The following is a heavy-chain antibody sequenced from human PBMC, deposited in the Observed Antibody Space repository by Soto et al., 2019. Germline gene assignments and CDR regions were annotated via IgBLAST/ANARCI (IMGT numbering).Heavy chain of an antibody. CDR1: GFTFSSYS. J-gene: IGHJ5*02. CDR2: ISSSSSYI. Sequence: GGSLRLSCAASGFTFSSYSMNWVRQAPGKGLEWVSSISSSSSYIYYADSVKGRFTISRDNAKNSLYLQMNSLRAEDTAVYYCARELASVHPNNSFDPWGQGTLVTVSS. D-gene: IGHD1-1*01. CDR3: ARELASVHPNNSFDP. V-gene: IGHV3-21*01.